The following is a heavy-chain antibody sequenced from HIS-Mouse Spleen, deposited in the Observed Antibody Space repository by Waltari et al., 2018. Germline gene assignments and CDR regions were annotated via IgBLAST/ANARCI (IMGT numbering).Heavy chain of an antibody. D-gene: IGHD6-13*01. CDR3: AREIPYSSSWYDWYFDL. CDR1: GGSSSSSSYY. CDR2: IYYGGST. Sequence: QLQLQESGPGLVKPSETLSLTCTVSGGSSSSSSYYWGWNRQPPGKGLEWIGSIYYGGSTYYNPSLKSRVTISVDTSKNQFSLKLSSVTAADTAVYYCAREIPYSSSWYDWYFDLWGRGTLVTVSS. J-gene: IGHJ2*01. V-gene: IGHV4-39*07.